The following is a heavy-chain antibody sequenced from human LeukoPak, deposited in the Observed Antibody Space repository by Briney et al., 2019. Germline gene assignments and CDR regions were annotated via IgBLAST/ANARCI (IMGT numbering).Heavy chain of an antibody. CDR1: GFTFSSHG. Sequence: PGGSLRLSCAASGFTFSSHGMQWVRQAPGKVLEWVAVISHDGSITYYANSVKGRFTISRDNSKNTLYLQMNSLRAEDTAVYFCAKESGGPGSSYQAFLDYWGQGTLVTVSS. CDR3: AKESGGPGSSYQAFLDY. D-gene: IGHD1-26*01. V-gene: IGHV3-30*18. J-gene: IGHJ4*02. CDR2: ISHDGSIT.